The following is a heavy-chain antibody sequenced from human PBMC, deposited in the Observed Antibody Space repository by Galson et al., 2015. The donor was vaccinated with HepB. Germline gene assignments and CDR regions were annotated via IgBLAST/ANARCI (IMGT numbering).Heavy chain of an antibody. J-gene: IGHJ4*02. CDR2: INHSGST. CDR1: GGSFSGYY. D-gene: IGHD2-15*01. V-gene: IGHV4-34*01. CDR3: ARGYCSGGSCYRRAYYFDY. Sequence: ETLSLTCAVYGGSFSGYYWSWIRQPPGKGLEWIGEINHSGSTNYNPSLKSRVTISVDTSKDQFSLKLRSVTAADTAVYYCARGYCSGGSCYRRAYYFDYWGQGTLVTVSS.